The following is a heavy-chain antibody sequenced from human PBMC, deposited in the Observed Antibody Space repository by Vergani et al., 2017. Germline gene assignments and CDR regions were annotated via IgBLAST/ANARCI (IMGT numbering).Heavy chain of an antibody. J-gene: IGHJ6*03. Sequence: QVQLVESGGGVVKPGRSLRLSCAASGFTFSSYGMHWVRQAPGKGLEWVAVIWYDGSNKYYADSVKGRFTISRDNSKNTLYLQMNSLRAEDTAVYYCARDPNYYGSGYYYYMDVWGKGTTVTVSS. CDR3: ARDPNYYGSGYYYYMDV. CDR2: IWYDGSNK. V-gene: IGHV3-33*01. D-gene: IGHD3-10*01. CDR1: GFTFSSYG.